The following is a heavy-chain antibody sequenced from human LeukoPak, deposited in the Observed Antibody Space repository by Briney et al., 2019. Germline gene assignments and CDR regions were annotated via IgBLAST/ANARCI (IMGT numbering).Heavy chain of an antibody. Sequence: PGGSLRLSCAGSGFTFSSYAMTWVRQAPGKGLEWVANVKQDGSEKYYVDSVRGRFAISRDNAKSLMFLQMNSLRVEDTAVYYCARGGARYCTSSSCYEDWFDPWGQGILVTVSS. CDR1: GFTFSSYA. J-gene: IGHJ5*02. CDR3: ARGGARYCTSSSCYEDWFDP. CDR2: VKQDGSEK. V-gene: IGHV3-7*05. D-gene: IGHD2-2*01.